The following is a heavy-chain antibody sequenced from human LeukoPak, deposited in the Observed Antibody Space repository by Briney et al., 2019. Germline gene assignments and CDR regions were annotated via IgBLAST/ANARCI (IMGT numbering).Heavy chain of an antibody. D-gene: IGHD7-27*01. Sequence: GGSLRLSCAASGFTISSYAMSWVSQARGKGLEWVSAISGSGGSTYYADSVKGRFTISRDNSKNTLYLQMNSLRAEDTAVYYCAKRLTHWAQFDYWGQGTPVTVSS. CDR1: GFTISSYA. V-gene: IGHV3-23*01. J-gene: IGHJ4*02. CDR3: AKRLTHWAQFDY. CDR2: ISGSGGST.